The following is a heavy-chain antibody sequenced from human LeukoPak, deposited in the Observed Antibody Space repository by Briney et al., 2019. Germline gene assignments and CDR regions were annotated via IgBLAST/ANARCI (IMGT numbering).Heavy chain of an antibody. CDR2: INPNSGAT. J-gene: IGHJ5*02. Sequence: GASVKVSCEASGYTFTYYFVHWVRQAPRQGLEWVGWINPNSGATNYALKFQGRVTMTRDTSITTAYMKLTRLTSDDTAVYYCARGLLPMSNWFDPWGQGTVVTVSS. D-gene: IGHD2-15*01. CDR1: GYTFTYYF. CDR3: ARGLLPMSNWFDP. V-gene: IGHV1-2*02.